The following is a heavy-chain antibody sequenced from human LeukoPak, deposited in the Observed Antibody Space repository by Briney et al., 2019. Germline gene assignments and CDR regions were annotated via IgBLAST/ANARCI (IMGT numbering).Heavy chain of an antibody. D-gene: IGHD2-2*01. V-gene: IGHV3-23*01. Sequence: AGGSLRLSCAASGFTFSNYAMSWVRQAPGKGLEWVSAISVSGGVTYYIDSVKGRFTISRDNSRDTLFLQMNSLRDDDTAVYFCAKELSAMGFFDFWGQEALVTVSS. CDR2: ISVSGGVT. CDR1: GFTFSNYA. J-gene: IGHJ4*02. CDR3: AKELSAMGFFDF.